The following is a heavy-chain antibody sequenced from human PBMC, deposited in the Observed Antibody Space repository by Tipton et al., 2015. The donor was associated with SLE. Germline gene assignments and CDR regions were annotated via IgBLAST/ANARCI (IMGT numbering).Heavy chain of an antibody. CDR1: GGSISSYY. V-gene: IGHV4-59*08. J-gene: IGHJ6*02. D-gene: IGHD3-22*01. CDR2: IYYSGST. Sequence: TLSLTCTVSGGSISSYYWSWIRQPPGKGLEWIGYIYYSGSTNYNPSLKSRVTISVDTSKNQFSLKLSSVTAADTAVYYCARLPSIHSGGYYYGMDVWGQGTTVPVSS. CDR3: ARLPSIHSGGYYYGMDV.